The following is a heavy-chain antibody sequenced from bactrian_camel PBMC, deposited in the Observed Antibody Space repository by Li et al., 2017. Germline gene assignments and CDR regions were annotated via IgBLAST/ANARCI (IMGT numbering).Heavy chain of an antibody. CDR1: KFTTSNNC. V-gene: IGHV3S6*01. CDR2: IDSEFPAT. Sequence: HVQLVESGGGSVQTGGSLRLTCEVPKFTTSNNCMGWFREVPGKEREAVALIDSEFPATYADFVKGRFTITHDNTKNTHFLEMNNLQPEDSAVYYCAAVSTGPCLSVISRGSPQRGDSQFWGQGTQVTVS. CDR3: AAVSTGPCLSVISRGSPQRGDSQF. D-gene: IGHD7*01. J-gene: IGHJ4*01.